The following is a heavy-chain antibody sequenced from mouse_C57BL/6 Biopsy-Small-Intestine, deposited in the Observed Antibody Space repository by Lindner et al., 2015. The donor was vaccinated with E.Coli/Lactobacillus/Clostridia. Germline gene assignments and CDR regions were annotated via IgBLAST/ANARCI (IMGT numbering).Heavy chain of an antibody. Sequence: SVKVSCKGTRYGFTAYSLHWVRQAPGQGLQWVGGINPDSGDTKFAQMFQGKVIMTRDTSINTAYMELSSLTSDDTAVYYCARAVDDSWSGYRAFDVWGQGTMVTVS. CDR2: INPDSGDT. V-gene: IGHV1-84*02. J-gene: IGHJ1*01. CDR1: RYGFTAYS. CDR3: ARAVDDSWSGYRAFDV. D-gene: IGHD1-3*01.